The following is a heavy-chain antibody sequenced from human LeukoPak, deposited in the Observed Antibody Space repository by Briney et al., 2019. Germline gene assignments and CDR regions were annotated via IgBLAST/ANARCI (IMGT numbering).Heavy chain of an antibody. D-gene: IGHD3-22*01. CDR2: IRYDGSNK. J-gene: IGHJ4*02. Sequence: GGSLRLSCAASGFTFSSYGMHWVRQAPGKGLEWVAFIRYDGSNKYYADSVKGRFTISRDNSKNTLYLQMNSLRAEDTAVYYCARDGVVGYYDSSGYPPGAFGYWGQGTLVTVSS. V-gene: IGHV3-30*02. CDR1: GFTFSSYG. CDR3: ARDGVVGYYDSSGYPPGAFGY.